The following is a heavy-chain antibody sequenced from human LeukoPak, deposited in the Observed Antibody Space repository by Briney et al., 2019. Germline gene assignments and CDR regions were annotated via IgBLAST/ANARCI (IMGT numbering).Heavy chain of an antibody. CDR1: GYTLTELS. J-gene: IGHJ4*02. V-gene: IGHV1-24*01. D-gene: IGHD3-10*01. Sequence: ASVKASCKVSGYTLTELSMDWVRQAPGKGLEWMGGFDPEDGETIYAQKLQGRVTLTEDTSTDTAYMELSSLRSEDTAVYFCATSFMVRGSLDYWGQGTLVTVSS. CDR2: FDPEDGET. CDR3: ATSFMVRGSLDY.